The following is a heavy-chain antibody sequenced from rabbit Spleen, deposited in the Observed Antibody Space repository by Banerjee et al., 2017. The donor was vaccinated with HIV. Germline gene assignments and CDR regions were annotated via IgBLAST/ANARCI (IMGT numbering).Heavy chain of an antibody. V-gene: IGHV1S45*01. CDR2: IDAGSSGFT. Sequence: QEQLEESGGDLVKAEGSLTLTCTASGFSFSGSSYMCWVRQAPGKGLEWIACIDAGSSGFTYFASWAKGRFTISKTSSTTVTLQMTSLTAADTATYFCARDTSSSFSSYGMDLWGPGTLVTVS. CDR3: ARDTSSSFSSYGMDL. CDR1: GFSFSGSSY. D-gene: IGHD1-1*01. J-gene: IGHJ6*01.